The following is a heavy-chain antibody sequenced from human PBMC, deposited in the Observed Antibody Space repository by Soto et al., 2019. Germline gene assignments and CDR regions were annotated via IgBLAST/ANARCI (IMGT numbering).Heavy chain of an antibody. J-gene: IGHJ6*03. V-gene: IGHV1-58*02. Sequence: ASVKVSCKASGFTFTSSAMQWVRQARGQRLEWIGWIVVGSGNTNYAQKFQERVTITRDMSTSTAYMELSSLRSEDTAVHYCAADFGGYDPYYYMDVWGKGTTVTVSS. D-gene: IGHD5-12*01. CDR1: GFTFTSSA. CDR2: IVVGSGNT. CDR3: AADFGGYDPYYYMDV.